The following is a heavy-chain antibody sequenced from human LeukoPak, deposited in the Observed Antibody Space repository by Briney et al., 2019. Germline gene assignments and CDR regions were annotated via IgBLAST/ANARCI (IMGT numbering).Heavy chain of an antibody. D-gene: IGHD6-13*01. CDR3: ARDRGSSRWQPLDY. CDR2: IYTSGST. Sequence: SETLSLTCTVSGGSISSYYWSWIRQPAGKGLEWIGRIYTSGSTNYNPSLKSRVTMSVDTSKNQFSLKLSSVTAADTAVYYCARDRGSSRWQPLDYWGQGTLVTVSS. J-gene: IGHJ4*02. CDR1: GGSISSYY. V-gene: IGHV4-4*07.